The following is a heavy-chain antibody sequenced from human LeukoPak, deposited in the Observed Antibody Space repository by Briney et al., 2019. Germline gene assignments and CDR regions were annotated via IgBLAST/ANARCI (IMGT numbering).Heavy chain of an antibody. J-gene: IGHJ6*03. D-gene: IGHD6-13*01. V-gene: IGHV4-34*01. Sequence: PSETLSLTCAVYGGSFSGYYWSWIRQPPGKGLEWIGEINHSGSTNYNPSLKSRVTISVDTSKNQFSLKLSSVTAADTAVYYCARDQRYSSSWYYYYYYMDVWGKGTTVTVSS. CDR2: INHSGST. CDR1: GGSFSGYY. CDR3: ARDQRYSSSWYYYYYYMDV.